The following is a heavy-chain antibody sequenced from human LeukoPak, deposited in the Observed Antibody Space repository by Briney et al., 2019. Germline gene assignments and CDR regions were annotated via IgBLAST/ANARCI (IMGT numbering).Heavy chain of an antibody. CDR2: ISSSSSYI. D-gene: IGHD1-26*01. Sequence: GGSLRLSCAASGFTFSSYSVNWVRQSPGKGLEWVSSISSSSSYIYYADSVKGRFTISRDNAKNSLYLQMNSLRAEDTAVYYCASLTYSGSDGAFDYWGQGTLVTVSS. V-gene: IGHV3-21*01. J-gene: IGHJ4*02. CDR1: GFTFSSYS. CDR3: ASLTYSGSDGAFDY.